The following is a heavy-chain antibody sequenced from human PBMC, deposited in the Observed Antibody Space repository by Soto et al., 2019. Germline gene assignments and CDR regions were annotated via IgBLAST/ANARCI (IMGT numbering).Heavy chain of an antibody. Sequence: VGSLRLSCASSVFTFSNAWMSWVRHSPGKWLEWVGRIKSKTDGGTTDYAAPVKGRFTISRDDSKNTLYLQMNSLKTEDTAVYYCTFPYYYSYGMDVWGQGTTVNVSS. J-gene: IGHJ6*02. CDR2: IKSKTDGGTT. V-gene: IGHV3-15*01. CDR1: VFTFSNAW. CDR3: TFPYYYSYGMDV.